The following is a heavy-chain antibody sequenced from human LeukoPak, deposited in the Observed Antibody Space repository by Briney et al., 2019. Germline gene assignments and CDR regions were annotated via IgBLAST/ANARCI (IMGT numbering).Heavy chain of an antibody. J-gene: IGHJ6*03. D-gene: IGHD3-3*01. CDR3: ARDSTNYDFWSGYYSDYYYYMDV. Sequence: SETLSLTCTVSGGSISSYYWSWIRQPAGKGLEWIGRIYTSGSTNYNPSLKSRVTMSVDTSKNQFSLKLSSVTAADTAVYYCARDSTNYDFWSGYYSDYYYYMDVWGKGTTVTVSS. CDR2: IYTSGST. CDR1: GGSISSYY. V-gene: IGHV4-4*07.